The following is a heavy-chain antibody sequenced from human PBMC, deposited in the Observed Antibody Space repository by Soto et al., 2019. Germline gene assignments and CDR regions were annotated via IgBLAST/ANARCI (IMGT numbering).Heavy chain of an antibody. CDR1: GFTFSSYS. Sequence: GGSLRLSCAASGFTFSSYSMNWVRQAPGKGLEWVSSISSSSSYIYYADSVKGRFTISRDNAKNSLYLQMNSLRAEDTAVYYCARDGCSGGSCLSIDAFDIWGQGKMVTVS. V-gene: IGHV3-21*01. D-gene: IGHD2-15*01. CDR2: ISSSSSYI. J-gene: IGHJ3*02. CDR3: ARDGCSGGSCLSIDAFDI.